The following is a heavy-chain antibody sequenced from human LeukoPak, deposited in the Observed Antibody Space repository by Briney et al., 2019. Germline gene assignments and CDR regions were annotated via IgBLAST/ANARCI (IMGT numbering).Heavy chain of an antibody. CDR2: ISGSGGST. CDR1: GFTFSSYG. V-gene: IGHV3-23*01. D-gene: IGHD6-13*01. J-gene: IGHJ4*02. Sequence: GGSLRLACAASGFTFSSYGMSWVRQAPGKGLEWVSAISGSGGSTYYADSVKGRFTISRDNSKNTLYLLMNSLRAEDTAVYYCARDPLYSSSWYHFDYWGQGTLVTVSS. CDR3: ARDPLYSSSWYHFDY.